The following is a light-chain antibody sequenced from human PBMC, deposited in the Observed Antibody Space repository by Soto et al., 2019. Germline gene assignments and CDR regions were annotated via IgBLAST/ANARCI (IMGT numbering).Light chain of an antibody. CDR3: QQCASSPLT. J-gene: IGKJ4*01. Sequence: EIVLTQSPGTLSLSPGERATLSCRASQSVKNNYLAWFQQKPGQAPRLLIYSASTRATGIPDRFSGSGSGTDFTLTITRLEPEDFAVYYCQQCASSPLTCGGGTKVEIK. V-gene: IGKV3-20*01. CDR1: QSVKNNY. CDR2: SAS.